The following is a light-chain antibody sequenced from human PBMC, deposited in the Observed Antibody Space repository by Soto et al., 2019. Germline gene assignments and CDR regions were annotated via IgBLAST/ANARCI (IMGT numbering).Light chain of an antibody. CDR1: QSVSNN. CDR3: QQYNDWPPPWT. Sequence: EIVMTQSPATLSVSPGERANLSCRASQSVSNNLAWYQQKRGQAPRLLIYGASTRATGIPARFSGSGSGTEFTLTISSLQSEDFALYYCQQYNDWPPPWTFGQGTKVEIK. CDR2: GAS. V-gene: IGKV3-15*01. J-gene: IGKJ1*01.